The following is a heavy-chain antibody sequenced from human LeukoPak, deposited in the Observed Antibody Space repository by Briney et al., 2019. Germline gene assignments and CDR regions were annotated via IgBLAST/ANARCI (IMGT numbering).Heavy chain of an antibody. J-gene: IGHJ4*02. CDR2: ISTFNGNR. CDR1: GYTFTSYG. V-gene: IGHV1-18*01. D-gene: IGHD1-26*01. CDR3: ARGVLSGSAPFDY. Sequence: ASVKVSCTASGYTFTSYGFSWVRQAPGQGLEWMGWISTFNGNRHYAQKLQDRVTMTTDTSTSTVYMELRSLRSDDTAVYYCARGVLSGSAPFDYWGQGTLVIVSS.